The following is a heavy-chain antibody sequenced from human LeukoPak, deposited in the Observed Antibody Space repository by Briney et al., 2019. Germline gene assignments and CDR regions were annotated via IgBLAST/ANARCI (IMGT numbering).Heavy chain of an antibody. Sequence: SETLSLTCAVYGGSLSYYYWSWIRQPPEKGLEWIGEINRSGSTNYNPSLKSRVSISVDTSKNQFSLTLRSVTAADTAVYYCARFDYVWETHGMDAFDMWGHGTMVTVSP. D-gene: IGHD3-16*01. CDR3: ARFDYVWETHGMDAFDM. CDR2: INRSGST. V-gene: IGHV4-34*01. J-gene: IGHJ3*02. CDR1: GGSLSYYY.